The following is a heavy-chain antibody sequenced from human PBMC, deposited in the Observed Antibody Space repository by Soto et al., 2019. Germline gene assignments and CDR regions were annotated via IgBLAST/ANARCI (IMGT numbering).Heavy chain of an antibody. CDR2: IYYSGST. Sequence: SETLSLTCTVSGGSISTADYYWSWIRQPPGKALEWIGYIYYSGSTYYNPSLKSRLTMSVDTSKNQFSLKLTSVTAADTAVYYCARDLDYGGNSDAFDIWGQGTMVTVSS. CDR3: ARDLDYGGNSDAFDI. D-gene: IGHD4-17*01. V-gene: IGHV4-30-4*01. J-gene: IGHJ3*02. CDR1: GGSISTADYY.